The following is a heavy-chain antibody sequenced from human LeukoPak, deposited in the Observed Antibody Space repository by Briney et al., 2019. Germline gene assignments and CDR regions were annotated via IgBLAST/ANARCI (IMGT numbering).Heavy chain of an antibody. D-gene: IGHD3-22*01. CDR1: GGSISNYY. J-gene: IGHJ6*03. V-gene: IGHV4-59*01. Sequence: SETLSLTCTVSGGSISNYYWTWIRQPPGKGLEWIGYIYYSGSTNYNPSLKSRVTISVDTSKNQFSLKLSSVTAADTAVYYCARSSVPYYYYNYYMDVWGKGTTVTVSS. CDR3: ARSSVPYYYYNYYMDV. CDR2: IYYSGST.